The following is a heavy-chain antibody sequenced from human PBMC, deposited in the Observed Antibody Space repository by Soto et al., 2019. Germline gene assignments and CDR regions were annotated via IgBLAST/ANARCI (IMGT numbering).Heavy chain of an antibody. J-gene: IGHJ4*02. CDR1: GFTFSNAW. CDR2: IKSKTDGGTT. Sequence: GGSLRLSCAASGFTFSNAWMSWVRQAPGKGLEWVGRIKSKTDGGTTDYAAPVKGRFTISREDSKNTLYLQMNSLKTEDTAVYYCTTVPRQDHPSRKTTVTSNNDYWGQGTLVTVSS. V-gene: IGHV3-15*01. D-gene: IGHD4-17*01. CDR3: TTVPRQDHPSRKTTVTSNNDY.